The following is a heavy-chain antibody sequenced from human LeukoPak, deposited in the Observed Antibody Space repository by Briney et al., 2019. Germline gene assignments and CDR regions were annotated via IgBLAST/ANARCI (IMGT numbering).Heavy chain of an antibody. Sequence: GGSLRLSCAASGFTFSSYSMNWVRQAPGKGLEWVSSISSSSSYIYYADSVKGRFTISRDNAKNSLYLQMNSLRAEDTAVYYCAKPATEWLFGFGYWGQGTLVTVSS. CDR2: ISSSSSYI. V-gene: IGHV3-21*04. CDR3: AKPATEWLFGFGY. J-gene: IGHJ4*02. CDR1: GFTFSSYS. D-gene: IGHD3-3*01.